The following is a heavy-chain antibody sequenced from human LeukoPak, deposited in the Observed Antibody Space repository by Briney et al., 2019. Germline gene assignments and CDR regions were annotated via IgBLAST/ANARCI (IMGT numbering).Heavy chain of an antibody. Sequence: APVKVSCKASGYTFTSYGISWVGQAPGQGVEWMGWISAYNGNTNYAQKLQGRVTMTTDTSTSTAYMELRSLRSDDTAVYYCARDANPYYYGSGSYRAFDYWGQGTLVTVSS. V-gene: IGHV1-18*04. CDR3: ARDANPYYYGSGSYRAFDY. CDR2: ISAYNGNT. D-gene: IGHD3-10*01. J-gene: IGHJ4*02. CDR1: GYTFTSYG.